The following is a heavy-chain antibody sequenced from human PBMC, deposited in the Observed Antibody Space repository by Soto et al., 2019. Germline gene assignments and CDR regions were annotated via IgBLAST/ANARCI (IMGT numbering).Heavy chain of an antibody. Sequence: SETLSLTCTVSGGSISSYYWSWFRQSPGKRMEWNGYVHHSWDSSYKPSLQSQVAKSLDTSKSQFSLKMTFLTATDMAVYYCAKLAGYCSGNSCHGDYAMDVWGQGTTVT. D-gene: IGHD2-2*01. J-gene: IGHJ6*02. CDR3: AKLAGYCSGNSCHGDYAMDV. V-gene: IGHV4-59*08. CDR2: VHHSWDS. CDR1: GGSISSYY.